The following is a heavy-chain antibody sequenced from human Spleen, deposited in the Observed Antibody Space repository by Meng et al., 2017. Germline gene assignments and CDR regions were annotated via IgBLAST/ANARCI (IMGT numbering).Heavy chain of an antibody. Sequence: QGHLQESGPGRGNPSGTLSPTCAVSGGSISTRDWWPWVRQPPGKGLEWIGEIYHSGRANYIPTLKSRVTISVDKSKNQFSLDLSSVTAADTAVYYCARDLRNSGWYLLGFDPWGQGTLVTVSS. CDR1: GGSISTRDW. V-gene: IGHV4-4*02. J-gene: IGHJ5*02. CDR2: IYHSGRA. CDR3: ARDLRNSGWYLLGFDP. D-gene: IGHD6-19*01.